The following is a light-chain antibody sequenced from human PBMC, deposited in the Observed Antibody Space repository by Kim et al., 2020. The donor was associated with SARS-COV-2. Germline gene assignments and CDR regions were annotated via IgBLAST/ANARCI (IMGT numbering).Light chain of an antibody. J-gene: IGKJ4*01. CDR1: QSISNY. V-gene: IGKV1-39*01. CDR3: QQSYRTPLT. CDR2: AAS. Sequence: DIQMTQSPSSLSASVGDRVTITCRASQSISNYLNWYQQKPGKAPNLLINAASTLQSGVPSRFSGSGSETDFTLTISNLQPEDYATYYCQQSYRTPLTYGGGTKVDIK.